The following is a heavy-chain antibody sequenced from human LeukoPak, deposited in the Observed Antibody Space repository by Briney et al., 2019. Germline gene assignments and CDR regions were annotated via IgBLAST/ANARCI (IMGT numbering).Heavy chain of an antibody. CDR1: GFTFSSYW. CDR2: IKQDGREK. D-gene: IGHD2-15*01. CDR3: GRARRYLGYCSGGSCYGYFDY. Sequence: GGSLRLSCAASGFTFSSYWMSWVRQAPGKGLEWVANIKQDGREKYYVDSVKGRFTIYRDNAKNSLYFKMNRLRAEDTALYYCGRARRYLGYCSGGSCYGYFDYWGQGTLVTVSS. V-gene: IGHV3-7*01. J-gene: IGHJ4*02.